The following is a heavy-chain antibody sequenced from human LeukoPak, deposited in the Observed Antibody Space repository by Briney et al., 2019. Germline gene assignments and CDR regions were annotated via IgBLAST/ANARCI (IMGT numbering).Heavy chain of an antibody. D-gene: IGHD1-1*01. CDR1: GYTFTSYY. J-gene: IGHJ5*02. Sequence: GASVKVSCKASGYTFTSYYMHWVRQAPGQGLEWMGWINPNSGGTNYAQKFQGRVTMTRDTSISTAYMELSRLRSDDTAVYYCAREVGTAYENWFDPWGQGTLVTVSS. V-gene: IGHV1-2*02. CDR2: INPNSGGT. CDR3: AREVGTAYENWFDP.